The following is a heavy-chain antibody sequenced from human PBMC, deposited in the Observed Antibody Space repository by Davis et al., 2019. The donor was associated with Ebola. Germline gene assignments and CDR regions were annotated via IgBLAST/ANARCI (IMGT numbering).Heavy chain of an antibody. CDR3: ARLRLGSSANFDY. D-gene: IGHD6-6*01. V-gene: IGHV4-39*07. Sequence: MPSETLSLTCTVSGGSISSYYWSWIRQPPGKGLEWIGSIYYSGSTYYNPSLKSRVTISVDTSKNQFSLKLSSVTAADTAVYYCARLRLGSSANFDYWGQGTLVTVSS. CDR2: IYYSGST. CDR1: GGSISSYY. J-gene: IGHJ4*02.